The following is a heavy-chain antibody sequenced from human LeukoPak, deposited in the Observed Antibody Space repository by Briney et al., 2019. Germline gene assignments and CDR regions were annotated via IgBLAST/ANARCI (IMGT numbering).Heavy chain of an antibody. Sequence: GGSLRLSCAASGFTYSSYWMNWARQAPGKGLEWVASINHNGNVNYYVDSVKGRFTISRDNAKNSLYLQMSNLRAEDTAVYFCARGGGLDVWGQGATVTVSS. CDR1: GFTYSSYW. D-gene: IGHD3-16*01. CDR2: INHNGNVN. J-gene: IGHJ6*01. V-gene: IGHV3-7*03. CDR3: ARGGGLDV.